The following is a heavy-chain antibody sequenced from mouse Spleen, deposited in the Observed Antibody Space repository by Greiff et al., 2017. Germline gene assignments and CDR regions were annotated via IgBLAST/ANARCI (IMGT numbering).Heavy chain of an antibody. V-gene: IGHV1-26*01. Sequence: EVKLQQSGPELVKPGASVKISCKASGYTFTDYYMNWVKQSHGKSLEWIGDINPNNGGTSYNQKFKGKATLTVDKSSSTAYMELSSLTSEDSAVYYCARVLLEMDYWGQGTSVTVSS. CDR1: GYTFTDYY. J-gene: IGHJ4*01. CDR3: ARVLLEMDY. D-gene: IGHD1-1*01. CDR2: INPNNGGT.